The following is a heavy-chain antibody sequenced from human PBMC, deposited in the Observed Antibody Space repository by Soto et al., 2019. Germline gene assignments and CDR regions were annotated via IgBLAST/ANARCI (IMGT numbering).Heavy chain of an antibody. CDR3: ARVVGTTHQNFDY. CDR2: IKQDGSEK. Sequence: GGSLRLSCAASGFTFSSYWMSWVRQAPGKGLEWVANIKQDGSEKYYVDSVKGRFTISRDNAKNSLYLQMNSLRAEDTAVYYCARVVGTTHQNFDYWGQGTLVTVSS. J-gene: IGHJ4*02. D-gene: IGHD1-1*01. V-gene: IGHV3-7*01. CDR1: GFTFSSYW.